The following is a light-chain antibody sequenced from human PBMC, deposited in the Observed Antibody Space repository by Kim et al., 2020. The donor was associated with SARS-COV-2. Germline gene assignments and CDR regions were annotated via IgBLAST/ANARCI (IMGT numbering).Light chain of an antibody. CDR2: GAS. V-gene: IGKV3-20*01. J-gene: IGKJ1*01. CDR1: QSVSSTY. CDR3: QQYGTTPWT. Sequence: STGERGTLSCRASQSVSSTYLAWHQQKPGQAPRLLIYGASSRATGVPDRFSGSGSGTDFTLTITRLEPEDFAVYYCQQYGTTPWTFGKGTKVDIK.